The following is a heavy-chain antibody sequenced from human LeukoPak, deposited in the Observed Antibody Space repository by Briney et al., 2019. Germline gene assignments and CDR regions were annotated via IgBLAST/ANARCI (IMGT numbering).Heavy chain of an antibody. CDR1: GFTFTTSY. Sequence: QSGGSLRLSCLTSGFTFTTSYMVWVRQAPGKGLEWVAGMNPDGTTVYYVDSVKGRFTVSRDNAKNSLYLQMSNLRVEDTAVYYCARDPAFGAIDYWGQGTLVTV. CDR2: MNPDGTTV. CDR3: ARDPAFGAIDY. J-gene: IGHJ4*02. D-gene: IGHD3-10*01. V-gene: IGHV3-7*01.